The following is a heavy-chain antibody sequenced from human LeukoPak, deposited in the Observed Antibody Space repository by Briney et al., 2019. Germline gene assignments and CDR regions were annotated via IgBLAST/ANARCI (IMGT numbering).Heavy chain of an antibody. D-gene: IGHD3-16*02. Sequence: SETLSLTGTVSGGSISSSSYYRGWIRQPPGKVLECIGRIYYSGSTHYNQSLKSLANISVDTSKNQVPMRLSSVTAADTAVYYCTFGGVIVPGGLSYYYYMDVWGKGTTVTVSS. CDR1: GGSISSSSYY. CDR2: IYYSGST. V-gene: IGHV4-39*06. CDR3: TFGGVIVPGGLSYYYYMDV. J-gene: IGHJ6*03.